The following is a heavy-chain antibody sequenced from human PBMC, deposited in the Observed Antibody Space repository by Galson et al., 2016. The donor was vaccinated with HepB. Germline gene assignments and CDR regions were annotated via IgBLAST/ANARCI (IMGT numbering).Heavy chain of an antibody. V-gene: IGHV1-46*01. Sequence: SVKVSCKASGNSFSSYYIHWVRQAPGQGLEWLGIINPTGGRISYAQKAPGRLTMTRDTSTSTVYMELSRLRFEDTAVYYCAGGWASGYYRDNWYFDLWGRGTLVTVSS. CDR3: AGGWASGYYRDNWYFDL. CDR2: INPTGGRI. CDR1: GNSFSSYY. D-gene: IGHD3-22*01. J-gene: IGHJ2*01.